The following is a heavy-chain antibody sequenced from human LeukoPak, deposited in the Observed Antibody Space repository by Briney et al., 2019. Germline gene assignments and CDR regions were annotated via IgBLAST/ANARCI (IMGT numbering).Heavy chain of an antibody. CDR2: ISSSSSYI. D-gene: IGHD4-23*01. V-gene: IGHV3-21*01. CDR3: ASDDYGGFDI. J-gene: IGHJ3*02. CDR1: GFTFSTYR. Sequence: GGSLRLSCAASGFTFSTYRMNWVRRAPGKGLEWVSSISSSSSYIYYADSAKGRFTISRDNAKNSLSLQMNSLRAEDTAVYYCASDDYGGFDIWGQGTMVTVSS.